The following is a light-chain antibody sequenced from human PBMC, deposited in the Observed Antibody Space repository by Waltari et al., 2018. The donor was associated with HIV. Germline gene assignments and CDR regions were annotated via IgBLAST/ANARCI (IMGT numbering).Light chain of an antibody. V-gene: IGLV2-14*03. CDR2: EVN. Sequence: QSALTQPASVSGSPGQSITISCTGTTSDIGTYNYVSWYQQQSGKAPRLLISEVNKRPSGVCKRFYGSKAGNTASLSIAGLQAEDEGKYYCSSYTATKILVFGGGTDVTVL. CDR1: TSDIGTYNY. CDR3: SSYTATKILV. J-gene: IGLJ2*01.